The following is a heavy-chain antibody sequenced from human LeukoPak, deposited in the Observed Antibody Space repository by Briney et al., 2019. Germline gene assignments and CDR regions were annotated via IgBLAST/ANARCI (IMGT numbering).Heavy chain of an antibody. Sequence: ASVKVSCKASGYTFTSYDINWVRQATGQGLEWMGGIIPIFGTANYAQKFQGRVTITTDESTSTAYMELSSLRSEDTAVYYCARQSIAAAGTVDYWGQGTLVTVSS. CDR2: IIPIFGTA. CDR1: GYTFTSYD. V-gene: IGHV1-69*05. J-gene: IGHJ4*02. D-gene: IGHD6-13*01. CDR3: ARQSIAAAGTVDY.